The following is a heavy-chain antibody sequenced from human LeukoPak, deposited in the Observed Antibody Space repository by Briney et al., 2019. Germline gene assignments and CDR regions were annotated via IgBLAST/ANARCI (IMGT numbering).Heavy chain of an antibody. D-gene: IGHD4-17*01. Sequence: ASVKVSCKASGYSLTTYYMHWVRQAPGQGLEWMAIINPSGGSTSYAQKFQGRVTMTRDTSTSTVYMELSSLRSEDTAVYYCARIGDSTDYWGQGTLVTVSS. V-gene: IGHV1-46*01. J-gene: IGHJ4*02. CDR2: INPSGGST. CDR1: GYSLTTYY. CDR3: ARIGDSTDY.